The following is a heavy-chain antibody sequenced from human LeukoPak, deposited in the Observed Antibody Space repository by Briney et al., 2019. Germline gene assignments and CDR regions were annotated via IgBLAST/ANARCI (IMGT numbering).Heavy chain of an antibody. V-gene: IGHV4-59*08. CDR2: IYFSRRT. CDR3: ARYYYDSSGYYRYYYYMDV. CDR1: CRSISSYY. Sequence: AETLSLTRTLSCRSISSYYLRWIRQPPGKGLEWIAYIYFSRRTNYTPSPKSPIIISVDTSKNQCSLKLRSVTAAATAVYYCARYYYDSSGYYRYYYYMDVWGKGTTVTVSS. J-gene: IGHJ6*03. D-gene: IGHD3-22*01.